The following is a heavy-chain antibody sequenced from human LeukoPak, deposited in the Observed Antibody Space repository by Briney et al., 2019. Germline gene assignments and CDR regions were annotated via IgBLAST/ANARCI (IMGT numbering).Heavy chain of an antibody. CDR2: ITGGSTTV. J-gene: IGHJ4*02. CDR3: ARDSDFWSGALDY. D-gene: IGHD3-3*01. V-gene: IGHV3-48*04. Sequence: GGSLRLSCAASGSSFNTYSMNWVRQAPGKGLEWIAYITGGSTTVFYADSVTGRFTISRDNAKNSLFLQMDSLRVEDTAVYYCARDSDFWSGALDYWGLGILVTVSS. CDR1: GSSFNTYS.